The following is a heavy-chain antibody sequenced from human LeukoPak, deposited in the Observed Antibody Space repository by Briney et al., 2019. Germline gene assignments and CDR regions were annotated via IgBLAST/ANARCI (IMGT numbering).Heavy chain of an antibody. D-gene: IGHD2-2*01. CDR3: ARLYCSSTSCPFYYYYGMDV. CDR2: IYYSGST. V-gene: IGHV4-59*06. Sequence: PSETLSLTCTVSGGSISSYYWSWIRQHPGKGLEWIGYIYYSGSTYYNPSLKSRVTISVDTSKNQFSLKLSSVTAADTAVYYCARLYCSSTSCPFYYYYGMDVWGQGTTVTVSS. J-gene: IGHJ6*02. CDR1: GGSISSYY.